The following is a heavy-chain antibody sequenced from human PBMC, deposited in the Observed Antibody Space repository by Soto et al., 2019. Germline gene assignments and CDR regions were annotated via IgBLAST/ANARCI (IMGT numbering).Heavy chain of an antibody. J-gene: IGHJ5*02. V-gene: IGHV1-3*01. CDR2: INAGNGNT. CDR1: GYTFTSYA. CDR3: ARDVLLWFGELSGNWFDP. D-gene: IGHD3-10*01. Sequence: QVQLVQSGAEVKKPGASVKVSCKASGYTFTSYAMHWVRQAPGQRLEWMGWINAGNGNTKYSQKFQGRVTITRDTSASTAYMELSSLRSEDTAVYYFARDVLLWFGELSGNWFDPWGQGTLVTVSS.